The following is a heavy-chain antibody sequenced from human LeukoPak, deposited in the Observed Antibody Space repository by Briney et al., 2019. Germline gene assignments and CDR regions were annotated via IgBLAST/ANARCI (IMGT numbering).Heavy chain of an antibody. CDR2: IYYSGST. V-gene: IGHV4-30-4*01. CDR1: GGSISSGDYY. CDR3: ARGELVNHYYGMDV. Sequence: SETLSLTCTVSGGSISSGDYYWSWIRQPPGKGLEWIGYIYYSGSTYYNPSLKSRVTISVDTSKNQFSLKLSSVTAADTAVYYCARGELVNHYYGMDVWGQGTTVTVSS. J-gene: IGHJ6*02. D-gene: IGHD1-7*01.